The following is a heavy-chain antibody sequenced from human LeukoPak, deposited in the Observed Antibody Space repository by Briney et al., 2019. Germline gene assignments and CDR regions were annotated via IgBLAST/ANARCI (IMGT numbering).Heavy chain of an antibody. J-gene: IGHJ1*01. CDR3: ARGAESEYFQH. CDR1: GYTFTGYY. CDR2: INPNSGGT. Sequence: ASVKVSCKASGYTFTGYYMHWVRQAPGQGLEWMGWINPNSGGTNYAQKFQGRVTITTDESTSTAYMELSSLRSEDTAVYYCARGAESEYFQHWGQGTLVTVSS. V-gene: IGHV1-2*02. D-gene: IGHD3-10*01.